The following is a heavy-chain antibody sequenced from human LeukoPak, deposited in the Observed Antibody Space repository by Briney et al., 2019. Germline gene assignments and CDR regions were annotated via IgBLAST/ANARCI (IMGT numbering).Heavy chain of an antibody. CDR2: IKSKTDGGTT. Sequence: GGSLRLSCAASGFTFSNAWMSWVRQAPGKGLEWVGRIKSKTDGGTTDYAAPVKGRFTISRDDSKNHLYLQMTSLKTEDTAVYYCTTDTHLAARLYYFDYWGQGTLVTVSS. CDR1: GFTFSNAW. CDR3: TTDTHLAARLYYFDY. J-gene: IGHJ4*02. V-gene: IGHV3-15*01. D-gene: IGHD6-6*01.